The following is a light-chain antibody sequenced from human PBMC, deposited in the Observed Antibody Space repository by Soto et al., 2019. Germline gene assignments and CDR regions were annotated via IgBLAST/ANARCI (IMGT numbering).Light chain of an antibody. V-gene: IGKV3-11*01. J-gene: IGKJ4*01. CDR3: QQRSNWPPVT. CDR1: QSINRH. Sequence: EIVLTQSPATLSLSPGERATLSCRASQSINRHLAWYRQKPGQAPRLLIYDASNRATGIPARLSGSGSGTDFTLTISGLEPEDFGVYYCQQRSNWPPVTFGGGTKVDIK. CDR2: DAS.